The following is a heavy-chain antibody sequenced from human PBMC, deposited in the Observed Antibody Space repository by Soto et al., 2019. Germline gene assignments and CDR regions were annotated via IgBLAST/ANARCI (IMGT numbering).Heavy chain of an antibody. D-gene: IGHD3-10*01. V-gene: IGHV1-3*01. Sequence: ASVKVSCKASGYTFTSYAMHWVRQAPEQRLEWMGWINAGNGNTKYSQKFQGRVTITRDTSASTAYMELSSLRSEDTAVYYCARAVRYYYGSGSYYYYFDYWGQGTLVTVSS. CDR3: ARAVRYYYGSGSYYYYFDY. CDR1: GYTFTSYA. J-gene: IGHJ4*02. CDR2: INAGNGNT.